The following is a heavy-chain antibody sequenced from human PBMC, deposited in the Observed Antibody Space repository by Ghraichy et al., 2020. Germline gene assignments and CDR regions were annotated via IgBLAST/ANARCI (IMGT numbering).Heavy chain of an antibody. CDR3: ARVQHDYSNLYGMDV. CDR2: IYSGGST. V-gene: IGHV3-53*01. Sequence: GGSLRLSCAASGFTVSSNYMSWVRQAPGKGLEWVSVIYSGGSTYYADSVKGRFTISRDNSKNTLYLQMNSLRAEDTAVYYCARVQHDYSNLYGMDVWGQGTTVTVSS. D-gene: IGHD4-11*01. J-gene: IGHJ6*02. CDR1: GFTVSSNY.